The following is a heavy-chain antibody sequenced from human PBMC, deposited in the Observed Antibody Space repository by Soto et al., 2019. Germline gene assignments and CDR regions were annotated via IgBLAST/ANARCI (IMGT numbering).Heavy chain of an antibody. Sequence: SETLSLTCTVSCGSSSSSSYYWGCIRQPPGKGLEWIGSIYYSGSTYYNPSLKSRVTISVDTSKNQFSLKLSSVTAADTAVYYCARHLGIAAAKGMDVWGQGTTVT. V-gene: IGHV4-39*01. CDR2: IYYSGST. CDR1: CGSSSSSSYY. D-gene: IGHD6-13*01. J-gene: IGHJ6*02. CDR3: ARHLGIAAAKGMDV.